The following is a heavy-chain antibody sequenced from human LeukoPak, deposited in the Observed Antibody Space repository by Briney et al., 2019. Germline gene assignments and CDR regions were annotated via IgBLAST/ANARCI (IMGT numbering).Heavy chain of an antibody. Sequence: GGSLRLSCAASGFTFSRYAMSWVRQAPGKGLEWVSAISGSGGSTYYADSVKGRFTISGDNSKNTLYLQMNSLRAEDTAVYYCAKDYYYGSGSYYTEFDYWGQGTLVTVSS. D-gene: IGHD3-10*01. CDR3: AKDYYYGSGSYYTEFDY. J-gene: IGHJ4*02. CDR1: GFTFSRYA. V-gene: IGHV3-23*01. CDR2: ISGSGGST.